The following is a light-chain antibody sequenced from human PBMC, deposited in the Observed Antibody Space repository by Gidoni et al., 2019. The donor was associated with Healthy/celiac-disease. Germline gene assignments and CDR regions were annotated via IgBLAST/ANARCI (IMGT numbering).Light chain of an antibody. CDR1: QSVSSN. CDR2: GAS. Sequence: EIVMTQSPATLSVSPGERATLSCRASQSVSSNLAWYQQKPGQAPSLLIYGASTRATGIPARFSGSGSGTEFTLTISSLQSEDFAVYYCQQYPGTFGGGTKVEIK. J-gene: IGKJ4*01. V-gene: IGKV3-15*01. CDR3: QQYPGT.